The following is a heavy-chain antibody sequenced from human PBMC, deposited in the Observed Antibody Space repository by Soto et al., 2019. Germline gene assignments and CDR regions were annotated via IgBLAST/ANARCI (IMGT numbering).Heavy chain of an antibody. CDR3: ARDGFGDYGDYGGAFDI. CDR1: GGTFSSYT. D-gene: IGHD4-17*01. Sequence: GASVKVSCKASGGTFSSYTISWVRQAPGQGLEWMGRIIPILGIANYAQKFQGRVTITADKSTSTAYMELSSLRSEDTAVYYCARDGFGDYGDYGGAFDIWGQGTMVTVSS. V-gene: IGHV1-69*04. CDR2: IIPILGIA. J-gene: IGHJ3*02.